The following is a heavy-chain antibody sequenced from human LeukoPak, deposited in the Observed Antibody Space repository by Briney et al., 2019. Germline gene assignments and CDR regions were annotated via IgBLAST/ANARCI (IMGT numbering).Heavy chain of an antibody. CDR2: ITTGGPNT. CDR1: GFTFSSYT. CDR3: AKDGGLWVSAHWGDS. D-gene: IGHD7-27*01. Sequence: GGSLRLSCTASGFTFSSYTMSWVPQAPGKGLKWVSTITTGGPNTYYADSVKGRFTVSRDDSQNTLYLQMNSLRAEDTAVYYCAKDGGLWVSAHWGDSWGRGTLVTVSS. V-gene: IGHV3-23*01. J-gene: IGHJ4*02.